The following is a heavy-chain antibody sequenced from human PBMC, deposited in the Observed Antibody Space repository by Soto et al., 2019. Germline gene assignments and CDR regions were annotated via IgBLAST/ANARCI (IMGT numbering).Heavy chain of an antibody. CDR3: ARARSMIVVGPVY. CDR1: GFTFNTYA. D-gene: IGHD3-22*01. CDR2: ISSDGSNK. Sequence: QVQLVEAGGDVVQTGRSLRLSCAASGFTFNTYAMPWVRQAPVKGLEWVALISSDGSNKYYVDAVQGRFTISTDTSKIPLYMPMNSLPADDTAIYSWARARSMIVVGPVYWGQGTLVTVSS. V-gene: IGHV3-30-3*01. J-gene: IGHJ4*02.